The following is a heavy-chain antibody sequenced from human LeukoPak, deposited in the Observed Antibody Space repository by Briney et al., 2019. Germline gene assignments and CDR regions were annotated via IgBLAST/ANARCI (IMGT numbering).Heavy chain of an antibody. D-gene: IGHD6-13*01. CDR1: GFTFSSYS. Sequence: PGGSLRLSCAGSGFTFSSYSMNWVRQAPGKGLEWVSFISSGSHDLYYADSVKGRFTISRDNAKTSLYLEMNSLRAEDTAVYYCARSIGAAYFDNWGQGTLVTVSS. J-gene: IGHJ4*02. CDR3: ARSIGAAYFDN. CDR2: ISSGSHDL. V-gene: IGHV3-21*01.